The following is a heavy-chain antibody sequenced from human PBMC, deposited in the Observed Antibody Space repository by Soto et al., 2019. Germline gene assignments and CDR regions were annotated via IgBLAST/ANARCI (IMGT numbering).Heavy chain of an antibody. CDR2: ISAYNGNT. D-gene: IGHD3-9*01. CDR1: GYTFTSYG. V-gene: IGHV1-18*01. Sequence: ASVKVSCKASGYTFTSYGISWVRQAPGPGLEWMGWISAYNGNTNYAQKLQGRVTMTTDTSTSTAYMELRSLRSDDTAVYYCARESNYDILTGYYLGRAFDIWGQGTMVTVSS. J-gene: IGHJ3*02. CDR3: ARESNYDILTGYYLGRAFDI.